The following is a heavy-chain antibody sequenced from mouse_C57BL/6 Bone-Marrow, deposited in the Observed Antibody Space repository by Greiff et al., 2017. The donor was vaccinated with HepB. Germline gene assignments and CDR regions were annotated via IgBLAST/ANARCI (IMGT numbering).Heavy chain of an antibody. J-gene: IGHJ4*01. CDR3: APYDYPYYYAMDY. CDR1: GYTFTDYY. CDR2: INPNNGGT. D-gene: IGHD2-4*01. Sequence: EVQLQQSGPELVKPGASVKISCKASGYTFTDYYMNWVKQSHGKSLEWIGDINPNNGGTSYNQKFKGKATLTVDKSSSTAYMELRSLTSEDSAVYYCAPYDYPYYYAMDYWGQGTSVTVSS. V-gene: IGHV1-26*01.